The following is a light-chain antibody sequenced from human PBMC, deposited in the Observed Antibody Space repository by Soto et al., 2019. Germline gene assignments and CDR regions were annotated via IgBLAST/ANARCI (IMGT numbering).Light chain of an antibody. CDR1: QSVSSSY. Sequence: EIVLTQSPGTLSLSPGERATLSCRASQSVSSSYLAWYHQKPGQAPRLLIYETSSRATGIPDRFSGSGSGTDFTLTISSLEPEDFAVYYCQQRSNWPWTFGQGTKVDIK. CDR3: QQRSNWPWT. J-gene: IGKJ1*01. V-gene: IGKV3D-20*02. CDR2: ETS.